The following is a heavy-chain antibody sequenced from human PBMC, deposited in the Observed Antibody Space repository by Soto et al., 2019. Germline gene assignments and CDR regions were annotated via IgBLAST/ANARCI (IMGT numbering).Heavy chain of an antibody. V-gene: IGHV4-61*01. Sequence: SETLSLTCSASGASVSSGFYYWTLILQSPVKGLEWIGYNYHSGTTNYNPSLKSRVTISVDTSKNQFSLRLTSVTAADTAIYYCVREAYIGYGHAIDHWGQGSLVTVS. CDR3: VREAYIGYGHAIDH. J-gene: IGHJ4*02. D-gene: IGHD5-12*01. CDR2: NYHSGTT. CDR1: GASVSSGFYY.